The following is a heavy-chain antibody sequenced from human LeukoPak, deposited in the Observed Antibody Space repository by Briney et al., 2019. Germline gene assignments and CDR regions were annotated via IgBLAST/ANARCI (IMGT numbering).Heavy chain of an antibody. CDR3: ARGGDGLGY. J-gene: IGHJ4*02. V-gene: IGHV3-74*01. Sequence: PGGSLRLSCAASGFTFSSYGMHWVRQAPGKGLVWVSRINSDGSNTNYADSVKGRFTISRDNAKNTLYLQMNSLRVEDTAVYYCARGGDGLGYWGRGTLVTVPS. CDR1: GFTFSSYG. CDR2: INSDGSNT. D-gene: IGHD4-17*01.